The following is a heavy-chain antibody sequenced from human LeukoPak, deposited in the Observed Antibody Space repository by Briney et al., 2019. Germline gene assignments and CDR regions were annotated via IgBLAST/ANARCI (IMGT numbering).Heavy chain of an antibody. CDR1: GFTFSSYA. J-gene: IGHJ4*02. Sequence: GGSLRLSCAASGFTFSSYAMSWVRQAPGKGLEWVSAISGSGGSTYYADSVKGRFTISRDNSKNTLYLQMNSLRDEDTAVYYCARDRYSSGWYRGGNFDYWGQGTLVTVSS. CDR2: ISGSGGST. D-gene: IGHD6-19*01. V-gene: IGHV3-23*01. CDR3: ARDRYSSGWYRGGNFDY.